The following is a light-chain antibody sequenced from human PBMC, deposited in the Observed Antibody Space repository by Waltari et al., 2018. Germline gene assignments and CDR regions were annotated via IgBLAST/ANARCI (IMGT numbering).Light chain of an antibody. CDR2: WAS. CDR1: QSVLYSPNNYNY. Sequence: DIVMTQSPASLAVSLCERATINCKSSQSVLYSPNNYNYLAWYQQKPGQPPNLLIYWASTRESGVPDRFSGSGSGTDFTLTISSPQAEDVAVYYCQQYYSTPFTFGPGTKVDIK. J-gene: IGKJ3*01. V-gene: IGKV4-1*01. CDR3: QQYYSTPFT.